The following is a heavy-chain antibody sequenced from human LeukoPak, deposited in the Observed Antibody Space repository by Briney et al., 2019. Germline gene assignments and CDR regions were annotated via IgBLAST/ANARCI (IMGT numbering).Heavy chain of an antibody. CDR2: ISPSGDIT. Sequence: GGSLRLSCAASGFTFSSFGMNWVRQAPGKGLEWVSGISPSGDITYYADSVKGRFTISRDNSKNTLYLEVISLTAEDTAVYYCAKDDAWLRFGEWSQGTLVTVSS. D-gene: IGHD3-10*01. J-gene: IGHJ4*02. CDR3: AKDDAWLRFGE. V-gene: IGHV3-23*01. CDR1: GFTFSSFG.